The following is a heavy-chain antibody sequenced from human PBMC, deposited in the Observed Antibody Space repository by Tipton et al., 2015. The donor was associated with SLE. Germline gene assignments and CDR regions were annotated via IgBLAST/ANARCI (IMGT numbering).Heavy chain of an antibody. CDR1: GYSISSGYY. CDR2: IYHSGST. Sequence: TLSLTCTVSGYSISSGYYWGWIRQPPGKGLEWIGSIYHSGSTYYNPSLKSRVTISVDTSKNHFSLKLSSVTAADTAVYYCARRGVVSRFDPWGQGSLVTVSS. J-gene: IGHJ5*02. D-gene: IGHD2-8*02. V-gene: IGHV4-38-2*02. CDR3: ARRGVVSRFDP.